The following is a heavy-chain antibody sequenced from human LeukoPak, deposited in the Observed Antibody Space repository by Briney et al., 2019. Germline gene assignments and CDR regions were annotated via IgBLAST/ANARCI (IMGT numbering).Heavy chain of an antibody. Sequence: GGSLRLSCAASGLSFSNYAMSWVRQAPGKGLEWVSGISGSGGSTYYADSVKGRFTISRDNSKNTLYLQMNSLRAEDTAVYYCAKAKYSSSWYLLTPQHLYYFDYWGQGTLVTVSS. D-gene: IGHD6-13*01. CDR1: GLSFSNYA. V-gene: IGHV3-23*01. J-gene: IGHJ4*02. CDR3: AKAKYSSSWYLLTPQHLYYFDY. CDR2: ISGSGGST.